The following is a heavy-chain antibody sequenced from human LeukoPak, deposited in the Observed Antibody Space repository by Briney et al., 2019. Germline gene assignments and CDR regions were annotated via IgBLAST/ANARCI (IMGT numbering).Heavy chain of an antibody. CDR2: ISYDGSNK. CDR1: GFTFSSYA. Sequence: GGSLRLSCAASGFTFSSYAMHWVRQAPGKGLEWVAVISYDGSNKYYADSVKGRFTISRDNSKNTLYLQMNSLRAEDMAVYYCARDLGLSWRWLQFPAYWGQGTLVTVSS. CDR3: ARDLGLSWRWLQFPAY. V-gene: IGHV3-30*04. J-gene: IGHJ4*02. D-gene: IGHD5-24*01.